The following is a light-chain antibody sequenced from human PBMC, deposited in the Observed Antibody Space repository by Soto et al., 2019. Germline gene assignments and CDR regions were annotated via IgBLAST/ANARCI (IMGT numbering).Light chain of an antibody. Sequence: QSVLTQSPSASGTPGQRVTISCSGSSSNIGSNYVYWYQQLPGTAPKLLIYSNNQRPSGVPDRFSGSKSGTSASLAISGLRSEDEADYYCAAWDDSLSVVVFGGGTKLTVL. CDR1: SSNIGSNY. J-gene: IGLJ2*01. CDR2: SNN. CDR3: AAWDDSLSVVV. V-gene: IGLV1-47*02.